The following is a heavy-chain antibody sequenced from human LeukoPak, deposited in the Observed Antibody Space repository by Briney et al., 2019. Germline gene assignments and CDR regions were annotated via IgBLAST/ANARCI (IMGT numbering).Heavy chain of an antibody. CDR2: ISYDGSNK. J-gene: IGHJ4*02. Sequence: GGSLRLSCAASGFTFSSYAMHWVRQAPGKGLEWVAVISYDGSNKYYADSVTGRFTLSRDNSKNTLYLQMNSLRAEDTAVYYCAREGGMATITYHPDYWGQGTLVTVSS. V-gene: IGHV3-30-3*01. CDR3: AREGGMATITYHPDY. CDR1: GFTFSSYA. D-gene: IGHD5-24*01.